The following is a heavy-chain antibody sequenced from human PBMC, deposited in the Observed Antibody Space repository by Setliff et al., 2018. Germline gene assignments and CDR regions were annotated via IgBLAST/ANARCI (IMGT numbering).Heavy chain of an antibody. Sequence: PSETLSLTCTVSGGSISSYYWSWIRKPPGKGLEWIGYIFFSGNTNYNPSLKSRVTISVDTSKNQVSLKLSSVTAADTAVYYCARMTGFAYMDVWGKGTPVTVSS. CDR1: GGSISSYY. J-gene: IGHJ6*03. CDR3: ARMTGFAYMDV. V-gene: IGHV4-59*01. CDR2: IFFSGNT.